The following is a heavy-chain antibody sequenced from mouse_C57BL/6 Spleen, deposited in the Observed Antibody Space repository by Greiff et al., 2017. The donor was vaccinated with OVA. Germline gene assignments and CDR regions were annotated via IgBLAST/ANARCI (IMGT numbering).Heavy chain of an antibody. CDR1: GYTFTDYE. V-gene: IGHV1-15*01. Sequence: VQLKQSGAELVRPGASVTLSCKASGYTFTDYEMHWVKQTPVHGLEWIGAIDPETGGTAYNQKFKGKAILTADKSSSTAYMELRSLTSEDSAVYYCTRPPVVADYYAMDYWGQGTSVTVSS. CDR3: TRPPVVADYYAMDY. J-gene: IGHJ4*01. CDR2: IDPETGGT. D-gene: IGHD1-1*01.